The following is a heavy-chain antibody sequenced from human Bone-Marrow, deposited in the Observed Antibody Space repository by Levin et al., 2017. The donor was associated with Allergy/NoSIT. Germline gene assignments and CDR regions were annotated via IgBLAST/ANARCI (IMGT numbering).Heavy chain of an antibody. CDR2: IYWDDDK. J-gene: IGHJ4*02. CDR1: GFSLRTSGVG. V-gene: IGHV2-5*02. D-gene: IGHD4-11*01. Sequence: QTLSLTCTFSGFSLRTSGVGVGWIRQPPGKALEWLALIYWDDDKRYSPSLKSRLTITKDTSKNQVVLTMTNMDPVDTATYYCAHRPPPDTVTASPGFDYWGQGTLVTVSS. CDR3: AHRPPPDTVTASPGFDY.